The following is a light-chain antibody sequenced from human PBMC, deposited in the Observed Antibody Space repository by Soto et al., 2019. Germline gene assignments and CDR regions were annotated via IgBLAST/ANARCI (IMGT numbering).Light chain of an antibody. V-gene: IGLV1-40*01. Sequence: QSVLTQPPSVSGAPGQRVTISCTGSSSNIGAGYDVHWYQQLPGTAPKLLIYGNSNRPSGVPDRFSGSKSGTSASLAITGLQAEDEADYYCQSYDSSLSAPFGGGTKLTGL. CDR3: QSYDSSLSAP. CDR1: SSNIGAGYD. CDR2: GNS. J-gene: IGLJ2*01.